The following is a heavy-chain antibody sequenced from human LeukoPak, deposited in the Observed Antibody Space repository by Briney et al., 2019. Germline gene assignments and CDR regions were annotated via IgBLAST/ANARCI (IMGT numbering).Heavy chain of an antibody. CDR3: ARAGGMTSEYFQH. Sequence: GGSLRLSCAASGFTFSTYGMHWVRQAPGKGLEWVAVIWYDGTDKYYADSVKGRFTISRDNSKNTLYLQMNSLRAEDTAVYYCARAGGMTSEYFQHWGQGTLLSLYS. CDR2: IWYDGTDK. J-gene: IGHJ1*01. V-gene: IGHV3-33*01. D-gene: IGHD3-16*01. CDR1: GFTFSTYG.